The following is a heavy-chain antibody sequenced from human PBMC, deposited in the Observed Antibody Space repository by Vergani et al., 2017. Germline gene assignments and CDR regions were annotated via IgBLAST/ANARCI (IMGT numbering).Heavy chain of an antibody. Sequence: QVQLEEPGPGLVKPSETLSLTCTVSGGSFNTYYWSWIRQSPGKGLEWIGYIYSTGSTNYNPSLNSRVTMSVDTSKNQFSLKVRSVTAADTAVYFCARVMYRDEASTGYRLEGMDIWGQGTTVTISS. CDR3: ARVMYRDEASTGYRLEGMDI. CDR1: GGSFNTYY. J-gene: IGHJ6*02. CDR2: IYSTGST. D-gene: IGHD3-9*01. V-gene: IGHV4-59*13.